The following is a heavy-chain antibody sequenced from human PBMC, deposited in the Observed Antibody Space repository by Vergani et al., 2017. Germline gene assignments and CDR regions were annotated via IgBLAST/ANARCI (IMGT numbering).Heavy chain of an antibody. D-gene: IGHD3-16*01. Sequence: QVQLQESGPGLVKPPGTLSLTCAVSGDSISSNNCWTWVRQPPGKGLEWIGEICHTEDTKYSPSLKSRVTVSVDESRNLFSLRLNSVTAADTAVYYCAKHFRGWGIDYWGQGTQVIVSS. V-gene: IGHV4-4*03. CDR3: AKHFRGWGIDY. CDR2: ICHTEDT. J-gene: IGHJ4*02. CDR1: GDSISSNNC.